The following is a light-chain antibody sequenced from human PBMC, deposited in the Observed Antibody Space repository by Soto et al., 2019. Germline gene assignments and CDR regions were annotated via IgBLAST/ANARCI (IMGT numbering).Light chain of an antibody. V-gene: IGKV3-11*01. J-gene: IGKJ1*01. CDR3: QQRGNWPLT. CDR1: QSVSSY. Sequence: EIVLTQSPATLSLSPGERATLSCRASQSVSSYFAWYQQKPGQAPRLLIYDASNRATGIPARFSGSGSGTYFTLTISSLEPEDFAVYYCQQRGNWPLTFGQGTKVEIK. CDR2: DAS.